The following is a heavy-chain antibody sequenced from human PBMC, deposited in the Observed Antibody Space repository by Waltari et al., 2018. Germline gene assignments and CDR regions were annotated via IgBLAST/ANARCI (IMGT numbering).Heavy chain of an antibody. V-gene: IGHV3-23*01. CDR1: GFTFNNYA. D-gene: IGHD5-18*01. CDR2: SFTTCST. J-gene: IGHJ4*01. CDR3: ARVARVAPRTRVTWYFEF. Sequence: EVQLLESGGGFVHPGGSLKLSCATSGFTFNNYAMAWVRQAPGKGLEWVSTSFTTCSTDYADSVKGRFSVSRDSSTNTLHLQMNGLRDEDTALYYCARVARVAPRTRVTWYFEFWGRGALVTVSS.